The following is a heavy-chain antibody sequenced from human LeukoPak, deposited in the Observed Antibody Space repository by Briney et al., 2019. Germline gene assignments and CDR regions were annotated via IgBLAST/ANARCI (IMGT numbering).Heavy chain of an antibody. CDR1: GFAFSNYA. CDR3: ARGPLVEELSPDYYYGMDV. D-gene: IGHD3-16*02. CDR2: ISSSSSYI. J-gene: IGHJ6*02. Sequence: PGGSLRLSCAASGFAFSNYAMGWVRQAPGKGLEWVSSISSSSSYIYYADSVKGRFTISRDNAKNSLYLQMNSLRAEDTAVYYCARGPLVEELSPDYYYGMDVWGQGTTVTVSS. V-gene: IGHV3-21*01.